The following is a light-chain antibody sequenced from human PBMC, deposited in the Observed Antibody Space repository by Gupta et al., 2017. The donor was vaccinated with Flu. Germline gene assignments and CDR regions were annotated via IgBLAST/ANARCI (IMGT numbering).Light chain of an antibody. V-gene: IGKV2D-29*01. CDR3: VQALQLPPT. CDR1: LIPLHPAGNSR. Sequence: IVMTQPPLSLPVTPGQPPSLSGRSRLIPLHPAGNSRMSWYLQKPCPPPHLLIYEPSKRFSVGPDRGSAGVSETEFTLTISGVEAENVGVYSCVQALQLPPTCGPGTKVDIK. CDR2: EPS. J-gene: IGKJ3*01.